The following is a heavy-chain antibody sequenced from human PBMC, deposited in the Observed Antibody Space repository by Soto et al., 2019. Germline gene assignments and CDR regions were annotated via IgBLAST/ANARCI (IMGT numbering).Heavy chain of an antibody. J-gene: IGHJ3*02. Sequence: QLQLQESGPGLVKPSETLSLTCSVSGDSISSSGYYWGWIRQPPGKGLEWIGSIFYSGSTYYNPSLKSRVTISVDTSKNQFSLKLSSVTAADTAVYYSVTMTTTDYAFDIWGQGTMVTVSS. CDR2: IFYSGST. D-gene: IGHD4-17*01. CDR3: VTMTTTDYAFDI. CDR1: GDSISSSGYY. V-gene: IGHV4-39*01.